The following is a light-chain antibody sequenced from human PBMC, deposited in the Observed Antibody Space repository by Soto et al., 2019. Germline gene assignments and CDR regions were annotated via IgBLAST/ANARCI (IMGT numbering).Light chain of an antibody. V-gene: IGLV2-14*03. CDR3: NSYTSSRTYV. CDR1: SSDVGGFNY. Sequence: QSALTQPASVSGSPVQSITISCTGTSSDVGGFNYVSWYQQHPGKAPKLMIYDVTNRPSGVSYRFSGSKSGNTASLTISGLQAEDEADYYCNSYTSSRTYVFGTGTKVTVL. CDR2: DVT. J-gene: IGLJ1*01.